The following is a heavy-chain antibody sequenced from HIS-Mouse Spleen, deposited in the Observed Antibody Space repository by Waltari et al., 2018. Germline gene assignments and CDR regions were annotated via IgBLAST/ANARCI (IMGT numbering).Heavy chain of an antibody. V-gene: IGHV4-39*07. CDR1: GGSISSSSYY. J-gene: IGHJ2*01. D-gene: IGHD6-13*01. Sequence: QLQLQESGPGLVKHSETLSLTCTVSGGSISSSSYYWGWIRQPPGKGLEWIGSIYYSGSTYYNPSLKSPVTISVATSKNQFSLKRSSVASADTAVYYCAREIPYSSSWYDWYFDLWGRGTLVTVSS. CDR2: IYYSGST. CDR3: AREIPYSSSWYDWYFDL.